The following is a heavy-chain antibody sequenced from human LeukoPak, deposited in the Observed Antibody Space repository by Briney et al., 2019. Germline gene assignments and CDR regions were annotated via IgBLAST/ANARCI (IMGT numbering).Heavy chain of an antibody. CDR2: ISSSSYI. CDR1: GFTFSSYS. D-gene: IGHD1-26*01. CDR3: ARSPPVGATLCDY. V-gene: IGHV3-21*01. J-gene: IGHJ4*02. Sequence: PGGSLRLSCAASGFTFSSYSRNWVRQAPGKGLEWVSSISSSSYIYYADSVKGRFTISRDNAKNSLYLQMNSLRAEDTAVYYCARSPPVGATLCDYWGQGTLVTVSS.